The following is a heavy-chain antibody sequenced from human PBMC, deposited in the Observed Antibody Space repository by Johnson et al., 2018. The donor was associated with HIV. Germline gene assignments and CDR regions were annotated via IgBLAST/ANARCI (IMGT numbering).Heavy chain of an antibody. V-gene: IGHV3-43D*03. CDR2: IRWDGAIT. J-gene: IGHJ3*02. Sequence: VQLVESGGVVVQPGGSLRLSCAASGFTFDDYAMHWVRQAPGNGLEWVSLIRWDGAITHYADSVKGRFTISRDNSRNSLYLQMKSLRAKDTALYYCVRDTAMVHDAFDIWGQGTMVTVSS. CDR1: GFTFDDYA. D-gene: IGHD5-18*01. CDR3: VRDTAMVHDAFDI.